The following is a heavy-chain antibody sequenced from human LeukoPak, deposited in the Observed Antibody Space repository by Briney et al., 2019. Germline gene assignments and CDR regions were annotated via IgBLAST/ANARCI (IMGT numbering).Heavy chain of an antibody. Sequence: PGRSLRLSCAASGFTFSSYGMHWVRQAPGKGLEWVAVISYDGSNKYYADSVKGRFTISRDNSKNTLYLHMNSLRAEDTAVYFCARGGYYFDYSGFDYWGQGSLVTVSS. J-gene: IGHJ4*02. D-gene: IGHD3-22*01. CDR2: ISYDGSNK. V-gene: IGHV3-30*03. CDR3: ARGGYYFDYSGFDY. CDR1: GFTFSSYG.